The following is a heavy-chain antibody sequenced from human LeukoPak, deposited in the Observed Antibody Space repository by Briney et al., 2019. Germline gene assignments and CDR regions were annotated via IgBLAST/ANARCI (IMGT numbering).Heavy chain of an antibody. D-gene: IGHD3-16*02. Sequence: GGSLRPSCAASGFTFSSYAMHWVRQAPGKGLEWVAVISYDGSNKYYADSVKGRFTISRDNSKNTLYLQMNSLRAEDTAVYYCARDRYDYVWGSYRYLFDYWGQGTLVTVSS. CDR3: ARDRYDYVWGSYRYLFDY. J-gene: IGHJ4*02. V-gene: IGHV3-30-3*01. CDR1: GFTFSSYA. CDR2: ISYDGSNK.